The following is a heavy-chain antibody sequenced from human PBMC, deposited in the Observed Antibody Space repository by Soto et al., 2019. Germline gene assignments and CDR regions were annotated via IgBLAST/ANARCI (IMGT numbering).Heavy chain of an antibody. Sequence: PGGSLRLSCAASGFTFSSYWMHWVRQAPGKGLVWVSRINSDGSSTSYADSVKGRFTTSRDNAKNTLYLQMNSLRAEDTAVYYCAREIMITFGGVIAPAYGMDVWGQGILVTVSS. D-gene: IGHD3-16*02. V-gene: IGHV3-74*01. CDR3: AREIMITFGGVIAPAYGMDV. J-gene: IGHJ6*02. CDR2: INSDGSST. CDR1: GFTFSSYW.